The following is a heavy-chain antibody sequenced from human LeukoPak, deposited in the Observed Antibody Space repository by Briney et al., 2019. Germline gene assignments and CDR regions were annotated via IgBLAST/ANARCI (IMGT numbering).Heavy chain of an antibody. CDR2: IYSGGST. CDR3: ARETCSSTSCPKDYFDY. CDR1: GFTLRSHA. D-gene: IGHD2-2*01. V-gene: IGHV3-66*01. J-gene: IGHJ4*02. Sequence: GGSLRLSCAVSGFTLRSHAMSWVRQAPGKGLEWVSVIYSGGSTYYADSVKGRFTISRDNSKNTLYLQMNSLRAEDTAVYYCARETCSSTSCPKDYFDYWGQGTLVTVSS.